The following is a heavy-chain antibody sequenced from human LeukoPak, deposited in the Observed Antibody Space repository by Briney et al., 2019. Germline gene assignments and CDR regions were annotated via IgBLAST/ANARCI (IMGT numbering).Heavy chain of an antibody. J-gene: IGHJ4*02. CDR2: INPNSGGT. CDR1: GYTFTGYY. CDR3: ARSTGTTSSFDY. D-gene: IGHD1-1*01. V-gene: IGHV1-2*02. Sequence: ASVKVSCKASGYTFTGYYMHWVRQAPGQGLEWMGWINPNSGGTNYAQKFQGRVTMTRDASISTAYMELSRLRPDDTAVYYCARSTGTTSSFDYWGQGTLVTVSS.